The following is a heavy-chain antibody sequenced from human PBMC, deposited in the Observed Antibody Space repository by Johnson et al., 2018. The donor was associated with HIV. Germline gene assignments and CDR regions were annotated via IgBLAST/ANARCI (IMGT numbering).Heavy chain of an antibody. CDR1: GFTFDDYA. CDR2: ISWHSGSL. Sequence: EVQLVESGGGLVQPGRSLRLSCAASGFTFDDYAMHWVRQAPGKGLEWVSGISWHSGSLGYADSVTGRFTISSDNATNSLSRQTNRLRAEDPALYYCGKDMVVRENGAFDIWGQGTMVTVSS. J-gene: IGHJ3*02. CDR3: GKDMVVRENGAFDI. V-gene: IGHV3-9*01. D-gene: IGHD3-10*01.